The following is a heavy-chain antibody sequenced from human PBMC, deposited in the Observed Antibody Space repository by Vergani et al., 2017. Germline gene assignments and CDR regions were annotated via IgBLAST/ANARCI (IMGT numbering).Heavy chain of an antibody. CDR3: ARGLSTTVTTYYYMDV. J-gene: IGHJ6*03. D-gene: IGHD4-17*01. Sequence: QVQLQQWGAGLLKPSETLSLTCAVYGGSFSGYYWSWIRQPPGKGLEWIGEINHSGSTNYNPSLKSRVTISVDTSKNQFSLKLSSVTAADTAVYYCARGLSTTVTTYYYMDVWGKGTTVTVS. V-gene: IGHV4-34*01. CDR2: INHSGST. CDR1: GGSFSGYY.